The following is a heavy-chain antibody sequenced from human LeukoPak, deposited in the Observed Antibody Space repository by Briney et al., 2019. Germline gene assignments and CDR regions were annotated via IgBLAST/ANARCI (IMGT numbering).Heavy chain of an antibody. V-gene: IGHV3-33*01. Sequence: GGSLRLSCAASGLIFSGYGMHWVRQAPGRGLEWVAVIWYDGSNKYYTDSVKGRFTISRDNSKNTLYLQMNSLRVEDTAVYYCARWGSGKSFDYWGQGTLVTVSS. CDR2: IWYDGSNK. CDR3: ARWGSGKSFDY. D-gene: IGHD3-10*01. CDR1: GLIFSGYG. J-gene: IGHJ4*02.